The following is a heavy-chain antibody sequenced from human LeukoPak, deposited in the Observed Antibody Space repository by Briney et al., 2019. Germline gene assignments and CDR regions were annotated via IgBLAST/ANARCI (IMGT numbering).Heavy chain of an antibody. D-gene: IGHD3-16*01. CDR2: IYYSGST. CDR3: ASSDYVWGRSDY. J-gene: IGHJ4*02. CDR1: GGSISSYY. Sequence: KPSQTLSLTCTVSGGSISSYYWSWIRQPPGKGLEWIGYIYYSGSTNYNPSLKSRVTISVDTSKNQFSLKLSSVTAADTAVYYCASSDYVWGRSDYWGQGTLVTVSS. V-gene: IGHV4-59*01.